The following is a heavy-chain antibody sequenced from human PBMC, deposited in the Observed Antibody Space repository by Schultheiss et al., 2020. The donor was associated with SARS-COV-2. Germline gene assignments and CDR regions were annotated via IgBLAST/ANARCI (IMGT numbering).Heavy chain of an antibody. Sequence: GGSLRLSCAPSGFTFSNSAMHWVRQSPGKGLEWVGRIKSKTDGGTTEYAASVKGRFTISRDDSKSIAYLQMNSLKTEDTAVYYCTRDRSYQLLYRGRDDYYYYGMDVWGQGTTVTVSS. V-gene: IGHV3-49*04. D-gene: IGHD2-2*02. CDR1: GFTFSNSA. J-gene: IGHJ6*02. CDR2: IKSKTDGGTT. CDR3: TRDRSYQLLYRGRDDYYYYGMDV.